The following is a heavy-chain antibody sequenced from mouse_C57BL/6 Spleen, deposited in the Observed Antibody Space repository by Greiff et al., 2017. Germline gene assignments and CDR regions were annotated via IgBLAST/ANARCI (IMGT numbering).Heavy chain of an antibody. CDR3: ARGGLRGSGGYYFDY. CDR1: GYAFTNYL. Sequence: QVQLKQSGAELVRPGTSVKVSCKASGYAFTNYLIEWVKQRPGQGLEWIGVINPGSGGTNYNEKFKGKATLTADKSSSTAYMQLSSLTSEDSAVYFGARGGLRGSGGYYFDYWGQGTTLTVSS. CDR2: INPGSGGT. J-gene: IGHJ2*01. D-gene: IGHD1-1*01. V-gene: IGHV1-54*01.